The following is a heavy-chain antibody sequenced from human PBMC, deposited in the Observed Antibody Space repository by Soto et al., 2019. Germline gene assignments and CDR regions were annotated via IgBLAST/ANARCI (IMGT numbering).Heavy chain of an antibody. Sequence: EVQLVESGGGLVQPGGSLRLSCEASGFTFSSYWMSWIRQAPGKGLEWVANVMQDGSQKYLVDSVKGRFTISRDNAKNSLYLQMDSLRVEDTAVYYCVRDGSCGWHFDSWGQGTLVTVSS. V-gene: IGHV3-7*01. CDR2: VMQDGSQK. J-gene: IGHJ4*02. CDR1: GFTFSSYW. D-gene: IGHD6-19*01. CDR3: VRDGSCGWHFDS.